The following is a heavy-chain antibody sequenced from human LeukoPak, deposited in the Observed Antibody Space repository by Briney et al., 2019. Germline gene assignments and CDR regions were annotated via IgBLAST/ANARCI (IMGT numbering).Heavy chain of an antibody. CDR1: GFTFSSYA. D-gene: IGHD6-19*01. J-gene: IGHJ4*02. CDR2: ISGSGGST. Sequence: GGSLRLSCAASGFTFSSYAMSWVRQAPGKGLEWVSAISGSGGSTYYADSVKGRFTISRDNAKNTLDLQMNSLRAEDTAVYYCAKDLGYSSGWYEDYWGQGTLVTVSS. V-gene: IGHV3-23*01. CDR3: AKDLGYSSGWYEDY.